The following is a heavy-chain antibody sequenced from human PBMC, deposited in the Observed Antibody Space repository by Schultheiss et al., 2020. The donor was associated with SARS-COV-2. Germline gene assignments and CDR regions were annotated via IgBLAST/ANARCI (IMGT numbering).Heavy chain of an antibody. CDR3: ARQIKVGSYYNSATLSFI. CDR2: IYYSGIT. V-gene: IGHV4-59*08. Sequence: SETLSLTCTVSGGSISSYYWSWIRQPPGKGLECIGYIYYSGITNYNPSLKSRVTISVDTSRNQFSLKLNSVSAADTAVYFCARQIKVGSYYNSATLSFIWGRGALVTVSS. J-gene: IGHJ4*02. CDR1: GGSISSYY. D-gene: IGHD5-24*01.